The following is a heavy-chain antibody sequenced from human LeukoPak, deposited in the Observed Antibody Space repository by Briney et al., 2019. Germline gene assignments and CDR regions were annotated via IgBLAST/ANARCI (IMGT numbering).Heavy chain of an antibody. V-gene: IGHV4-4*02. CDR3: ARLRVVGYDFWSGYSSRDY. D-gene: IGHD3-3*01. Sequence: MASETLSLTCAVSGGSISSSNWWSWVRQPPGKGLEWIGEIYHSGSTNYNPSLKSRVTISVDTSKNQFSLKLSSVTAADTAVYYCARLRVVGYDFWSGYSSRDYWGQGTLVTVSS. J-gene: IGHJ4*02. CDR1: GGSISSSNW. CDR2: IYHSGST.